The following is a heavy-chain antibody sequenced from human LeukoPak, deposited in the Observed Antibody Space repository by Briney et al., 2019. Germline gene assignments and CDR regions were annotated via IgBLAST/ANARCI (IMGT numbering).Heavy chain of an antibody. Sequence: NPSETLSLTCTVSGGSISTSNYYWGWIRQPPGKGLEWIGYIYYSGSTNYNPSLKSRVTISVDTSKNQFSLKLSSVTAADTAVYYCAGDRYYRNWFDPWGQGTLVTVSS. D-gene: IGHD1-26*01. CDR3: AGDRYYRNWFDP. J-gene: IGHJ5*02. V-gene: IGHV4-61*05. CDR2: IYYSGST. CDR1: GGSISTSNYY.